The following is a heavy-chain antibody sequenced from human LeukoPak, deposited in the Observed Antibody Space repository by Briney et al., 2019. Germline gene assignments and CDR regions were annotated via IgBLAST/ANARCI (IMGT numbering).Heavy chain of an antibody. CDR1: GGTISSSSYY. CDR2: IYYSGST. Sequence: SETLSLTCTVSGGTISSSSYYWGWIRQPPGKGLEWIGSIYYSGSTYYNPSLKSRVTISVDTSKNQFSLKLSSVTAADTAVYYCARPSGVGSSYYPRSLYYFDYWGQGTLVTVSS. CDR3: ARPSGVGSSYYPRSLYYFDY. J-gene: IGHJ4*02. V-gene: IGHV4-39*01. D-gene: IGHD3-22*01.